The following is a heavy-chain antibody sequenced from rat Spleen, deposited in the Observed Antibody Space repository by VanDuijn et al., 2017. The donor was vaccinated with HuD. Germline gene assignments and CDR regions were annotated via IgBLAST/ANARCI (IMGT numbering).Heavy chain of an antibody. Sequence: EVQLVESDGGLVQPGRSLKLSCAASGFTFSDYGMAWVRQAPTKGLEWVASINYEGTNTYYGDSVRGRFTISRDNTKSTLSLQMDSLRSEDTATYYCARRHYGYTDYFDYWGQGVMVTVSS. CDR2: INYEGTNT. CDR1: GFTFSDYG. D-gene: IGHD1-11*01. J-gene: IGHJ2*01. V-gene: IGHV5-29*01. CDR3: ARRHYGYTDYFDY.